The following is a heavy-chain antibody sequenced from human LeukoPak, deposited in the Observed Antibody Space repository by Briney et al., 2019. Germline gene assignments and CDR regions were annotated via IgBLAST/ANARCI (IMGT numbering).Heavy chain of an antibody. CDR2: IYYSGST. J-gene: IGHJ4*02. V-gene: IGHV4-39*07. CDR1: GGSISSSSYY. D-gene: IGHD6-6*01. Sequence: PSETLSLTCTVSGGSISSSSYYWGWIRQPPGKGLEWIGSIYYSGSTYYNPSLKSRVTISVDTSKNQFSLKLSSVTAADTAVYYCARGLIAARPGYWGQGTLVTVSS. CDR3: ARGLIAARPGY.